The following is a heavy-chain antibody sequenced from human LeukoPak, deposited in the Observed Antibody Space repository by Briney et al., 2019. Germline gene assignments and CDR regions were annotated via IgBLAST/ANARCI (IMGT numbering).Heavy chain of an antibody. D-gene: IGHD6-13*01. J-gene: IGHJ4*02. CDR1: GFTFSSYS. V-gene: IGHV3-21*01. Sequence: PGGSLRLSCAASGFTFSSYSMNWVRQAPGKGLEWVSSISSSSSYIYYADSVKGRFTISRDNAKNSLYLQMNSLRAEDTAVYYCARDSQKWAAAGTLGYWGQGTLVTVSS. CDR3: ARDSQKWAAAGTLGY. CDR2: ISSSSSYI.